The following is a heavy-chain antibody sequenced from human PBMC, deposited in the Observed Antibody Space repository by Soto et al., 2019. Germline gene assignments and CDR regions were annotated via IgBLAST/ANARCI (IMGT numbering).Heavy chain of an antibody. J-gene: IGHJ5*02. V-gene: IGHV4-4*02. D-gene: IGHD2-2*01. Sequence: QVQLQESGPGLVKPSGTLSLTCAVSGVSISSPTWWSWVRQPPGKGLEWIGEIYHNGNTNYNPSLKSRVTISVDNSKNLLSLKLTSVTAADTAVYYCATDDGGYCLSSGCKNNWFDPWGQGTLVTVSS. CDR2: IYHNGNT. CDR1: GVSISSPTW. CDR3: ATDDGGYCLSSGCKNNWFDP.